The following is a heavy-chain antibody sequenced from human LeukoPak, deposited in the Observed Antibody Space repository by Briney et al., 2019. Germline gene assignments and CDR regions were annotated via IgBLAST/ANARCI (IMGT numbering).Heavy chain of an antibody. Sequence: TSETLSLTCSGSGGSITSHFWSWIWQPPGKGLEWIGYIHYSGSTNYNPSLKSRVTISPDTSKNQLFLKLNSVTAADTAVYYCARLVWLGESPGSWFDSWGQGTLVTVSS. V-gene: IGHV4-59*11. J-gene: IGHJ5*01. CDR3: ARLVWLGESPGSWFDS. CDR2: IHYSGST. CDR1: GGSITSHF. D-gene: IGHD3-10*01.